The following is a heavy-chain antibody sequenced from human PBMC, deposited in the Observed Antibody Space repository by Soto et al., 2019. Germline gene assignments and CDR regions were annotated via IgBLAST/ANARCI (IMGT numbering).Heavy chain of an antibody. CDR2: ITGTGSYT. CDR3: AKFLGRRAAGFDP. Sequence: GGSLRLSCAASGFTFSDFYMSWIRQAPGKGLEWVSYITGTGSYTNYADSVKGRFTISRDNSENTLYLQMNSLRAEDTAVYYCAKFLGRRAAGFDPWGQGTLVTVS. CDR1: GFTFSDFY. D-gene: IGHD3-16*01. J-gene: IGHJ5*02. V-gene: IGHV3-11*03.